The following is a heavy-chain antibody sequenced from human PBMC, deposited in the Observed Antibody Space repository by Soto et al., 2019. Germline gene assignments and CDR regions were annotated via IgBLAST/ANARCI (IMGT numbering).Heavy chain of an antibody. D-gene: IGHD6-13*01. V-gene: IGHV1-3*05. J-gene: IGHJ4*02. CDR2: INAGNGNT. CDR1: GYTFTSYA. CDR3: ARDVAAADY. Sequence: QVQLVQSGAEEKKPGASVKVSCKASGYTFTSYAMHWVRQAPGQRLEWMGWINAGNGNTKHSQKLQGRVTITTDTSASTAYMELSSLRSEDTAVYYGARDVAAADYWGQGTLVTVSS.